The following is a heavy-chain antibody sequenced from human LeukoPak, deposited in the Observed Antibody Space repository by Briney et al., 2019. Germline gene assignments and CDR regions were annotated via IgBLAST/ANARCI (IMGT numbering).Heavy chain of an antibody. V-gene: IGHV1-18*01. J-gene: IGHJ3*02. CDR2: ISGYNGNT. Sequence: ASVKVSCKASGYTFTSYGISWVRQAPGQGLEWMGWISGYNGNTNYVQNLQGRVTMTTDTSTSTAYMELRSLRSDDTAVYYCAREQPYYYDSSGYYQQAFDIWGQGTMVTVSS. CDR1: GYTFTSYG. D-gene: IGHD3-22*01. CDR3: AREQPYYYDSSGYYQQAFDI.